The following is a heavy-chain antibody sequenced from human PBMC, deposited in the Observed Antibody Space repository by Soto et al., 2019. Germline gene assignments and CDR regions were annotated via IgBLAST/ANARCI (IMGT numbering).Heavy chain of an antibody. CDR3: ARVGKAAAARPYFYHAMDV. J-gene: IGHJ6*02. CDR1: GGSISSTDYY. Sequence: QVQLQESGPRLVQPSQTLSLVCTFSGGSISSTDYYWSWIRQPPGAGLEWIGYIYYSGSTYYNPSLKSRITISVDTSKNQFSLKLSSVTAADTAVYYCARVGKAAAARPYFYHAMDVWGQGTTVTVSS. V-gene: IGHV4-30-4*01. CDR2: IYYSGST. D-gene: IGHD2-15*01.